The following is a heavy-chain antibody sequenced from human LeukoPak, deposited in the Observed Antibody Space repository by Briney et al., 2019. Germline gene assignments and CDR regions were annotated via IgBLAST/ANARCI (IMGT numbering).Heavy chain of an antibody. J-gene: IGHJ4*02. Sequence: GGSLRLSCAASGFTVSSNYMSWVRQAPGKGLEWVSVIYSGDSTYYADSVKGRFTISRDNSKNTLYLQMNSLRAEDTAVYYCARVWANSGNYYGEDYWGQGTLVTVSS. D-gene: IGHD1-26*01. CDR3: ARVWANSGNYYGEDY. CDR1: GFTVSSNY. V-gene: IGHV3-53*01. CDR2: IYSGDST.